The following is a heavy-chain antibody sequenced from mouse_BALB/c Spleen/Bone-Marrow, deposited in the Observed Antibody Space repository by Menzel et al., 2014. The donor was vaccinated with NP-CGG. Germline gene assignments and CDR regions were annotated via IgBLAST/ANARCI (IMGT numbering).Heavy chain of an antibody. D-gene: IGHD1-2*01. J-gene: IGHJ4*01. CDR2: ISDGGSYT. V-gene: IGHV5-4*02. CDR1: GFTFSDYY. Sequence: EVKLVESGGGLVKPGGSLKLSCAASGFTFSDYYMYWVRQPPEKRLEWGATISDGGSYTYYPDSVKGGFTISRDHAKNHLYQQLSSPKSEETTMYYCARILRHQYNAMNYWGQGTSITVSS. CDR3: ARILRHQYNAMNY.